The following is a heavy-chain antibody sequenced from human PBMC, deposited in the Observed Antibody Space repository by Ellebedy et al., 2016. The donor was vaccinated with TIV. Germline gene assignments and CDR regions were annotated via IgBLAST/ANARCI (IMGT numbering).Heavy chain of an antibody. CDR1: GFTFSSYS. V-gene: IGHV3-74*01. CDR2: INSDGSST. Sequence: GESLKISXAASGFTFSSYSMNWVRQAPGKGLVWVSRINSDGSSTSYADSVKGRFTISRDNAKNTLYLQMNSLRAEDTAVYYCARMSYGMDVWGQGTTVTVSS. D-gene: IGHD5/OR15-5a*01. CDR3: ARMSYGMDV. J-gene: IGHJ6*02.